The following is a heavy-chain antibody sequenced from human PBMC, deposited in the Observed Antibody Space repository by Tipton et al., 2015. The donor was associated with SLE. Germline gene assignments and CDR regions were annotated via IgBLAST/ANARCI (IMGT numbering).Heavy chain of an antibody. V-gene: IGHV3-7*03. Sequence: GSLRLSCAASGFTFSNYWMNWVRQAPGKGLEWVANIKQDGSEKYYVDSVKGRFTISRDNSKNSLYLQMNSLTTEDTALYYCAKGIEMWDYGDYVEYFDYWGQGTLVTVSS. CDR2: IKQDGSEK. J-gene: IGHJ4*02. D-gene: IGHD4-17*01. CDR3: AKGIEMWDYGDYVEYFDY. CDR1: GFTFSNYW.